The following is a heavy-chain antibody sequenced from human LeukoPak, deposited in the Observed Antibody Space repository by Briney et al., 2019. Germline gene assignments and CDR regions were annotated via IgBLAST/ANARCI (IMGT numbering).Heavy chain of an antibody. CDR2: IIPIFGTA. V-gene: IGHV1-69*05. D-gene: IGHD5-18*01. CDR3: ARDPRGYSYGYLRSNNWFDP. CDR1: GGTFSSYA. J-gene: IGHJ5*02. Sequence: SVKVSCKASGGTFSSYAISCVRQSPGQGLEWMGRIIPIFGTANCAQKFQGRVTITTDESTSTAYMELSSLRSEDTAVYYCARDPRGYSYGYLRSNNWFDPWGQGTLVTVSS.